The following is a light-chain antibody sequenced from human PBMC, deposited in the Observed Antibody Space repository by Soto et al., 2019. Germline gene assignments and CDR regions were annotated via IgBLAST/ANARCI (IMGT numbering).Light chain of an antibody. J-gene: IGKJ2*01. CDR2: TES. CDR3: LQHNTYPDT. CDR1: QGIRSD. V-gene: IGKV1-17*01. Sequence: DIQMTQSPSSLSASVGDRVTITCRASQGIRSDLGWFQQKPGKAPRRLIYTESSLQSGVPSRFSGSASGTEFSLTISSLQPEDFATYYFLQHNTYPDTFGQGTKLEIK.